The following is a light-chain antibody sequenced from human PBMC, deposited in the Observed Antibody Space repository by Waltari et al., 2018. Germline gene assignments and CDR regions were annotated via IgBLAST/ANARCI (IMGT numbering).Light chain of an antibody. CDR2: GAS. CDR1: QSVSSN. CDR3: QQYNNWPQT. V-gene: IGKV3-15*01. J-gene: IGKJ2*01. Sequence: EIVMTQSPATLSVSPGGRATLSCRASQSVSSNLAWYQQKPGQAPRLLIYGASTRATGIPASFSGSGSETEFTLTISSLQSEDFAVYYCQQYNNWPQTFGQGTKLEIK.